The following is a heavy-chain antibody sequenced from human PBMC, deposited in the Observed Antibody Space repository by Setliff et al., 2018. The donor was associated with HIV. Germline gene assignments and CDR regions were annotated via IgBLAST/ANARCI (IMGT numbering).Heavy chain of an antibody. CDR3: ASLPPLYDSSGYYFDY. J-gene: IGHJ4*02. CDR2: IYHTGSS. CDR1: GFSISSRYY. V-gene: IGHV4-38-2*01. Sequence: SETLSLTCDVSGFSISSRYYWGWIRQSPGKGLEWIGNIYHTGSSYYNPSLNDRATISLDTSKNQFSLKLSSLTAADTAVYYCASLPPLYDSSGYYFDYWGQGTLVTVSS. D-gene: IGHD3-22*01.